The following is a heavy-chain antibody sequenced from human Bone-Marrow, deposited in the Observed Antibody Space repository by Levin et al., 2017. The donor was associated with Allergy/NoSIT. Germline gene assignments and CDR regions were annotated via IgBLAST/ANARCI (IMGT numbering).Heavy chain of an antibody. CDR3: ARAHRHYYGSGSLGYGMDV. Sequence: SETLSLTCTVSGGSISSYYWSWIRQPPGKGLEWIGYIYYSGSTNYNPSLKSRVTISVDTSKNQFSLKLSSVTAADTAVYYCARAHRHYYGSGSLGYGMDVWGQGTTVTVSS. J-gene: IGHJ6*02. V-gene: IGHV4-59*01. D-gene: IGHD3-10*01. CDR1: GGSISSYY. CDR2: IYYSGST.